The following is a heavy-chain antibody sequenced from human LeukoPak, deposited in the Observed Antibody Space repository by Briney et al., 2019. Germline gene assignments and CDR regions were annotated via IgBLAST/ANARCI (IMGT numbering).Heavy chain of an antibody. D-gene: IGHD3-10*01. CDR1: GFSLITSGVG. CDR3: ARPFYYGSGYHASAFDI. J-gene: IGHJ3*02. CDR2: IYWDDDK. V-gene: IGHV2-5*02. Sequence: SGPTLVNPTQTLTLTCSFSGFSLITSGVGVGWIRQPPGKALEWLAVIYWDDDKRYSPSLKSRLTITKDTSKNQVVLTMTSVGPVDTATYYCARPFYYGSGYHASAFDIWGQGTLVTVSS.